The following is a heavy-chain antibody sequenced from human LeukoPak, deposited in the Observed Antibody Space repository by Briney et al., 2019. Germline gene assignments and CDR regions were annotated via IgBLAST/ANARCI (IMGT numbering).Heavy chain of an antibody. Sequence: GGSLRLSCVVSGFTFSNYGMHWVRQAPGKGLEWVAVIWNDGSNKYYADSVKGRFTISRDNSKNTLYLQMNSLRAEDTAVYYCARDYGSGKGRAFDIWGQGTMVTVSS. D-gene: IGHD3-10*01. CDR1: GFTFSNYG. CDR2: IWNDGSNK. V-gene: IGHV3-33*01. J-gene: IGHJ3*02. CDR3: ARDYGSGKGRAFDI.